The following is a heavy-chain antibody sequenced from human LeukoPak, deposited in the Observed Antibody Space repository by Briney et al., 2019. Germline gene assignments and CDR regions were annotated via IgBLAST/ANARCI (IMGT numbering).Heavy chain of an antibody. D-gene: IGHD1-26*01. Sequence: PSETLSLTCTASGGSISSYYWSWIRQPPGKGLEWIGYIYYSGSTNYNPSLKSRVTISVDTSKNQFSLKLSSVTAADTAVYYCARRYVDEWSYAFDIWGQGTMVTVSS. J-gene: IGHJ3*02. CDR2: IYYSGST. V-gene: IGHV4-59*08. CDR3: ARRYVDEWSYAFDI. CDR1: GGSISSYY.